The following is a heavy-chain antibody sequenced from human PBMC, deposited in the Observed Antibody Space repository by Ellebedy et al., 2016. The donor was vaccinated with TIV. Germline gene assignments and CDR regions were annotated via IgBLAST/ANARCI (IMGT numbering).Heavy chain of an antibody. D-gene: IGHD3-10*01. V-gene: IGHV3-53*01. CDR3: ATHGITMVRGDSNYYYYGMDV. CDR1: GFTFSSYA. Sequence: GGSLRLXXAASGFTFSSYAMSWVRQAPGKGLELVSLIYGGGTSYYAESVKGRFTISRDNSKKTLYLQMSGLGAEDTAVYYCATHGITMVRGDSNYYYYGMDVWGQGTTVTVSS. CDR2: IYGGGTS. J-gene: IGHJ6*02.